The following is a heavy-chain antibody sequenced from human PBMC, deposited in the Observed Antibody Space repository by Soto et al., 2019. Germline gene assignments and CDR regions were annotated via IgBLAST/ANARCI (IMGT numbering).Heavy chain of an antibody. CDR3: ARLGIPHAFDI. CDR2: IYYSGST. CDR1: GGSISSYY. D-gene: IGHD6-13*01. J-gene: IGHJ3*02. V-gene: IGHV4-59*08. Sequence: PSETLSLTCTVSGGSISSYYWSWIRQPPGKGLEWIGYIYYSGSTNYNPSLKSRVTIPVDTSKNQSSLKLSSVTAADTAVYYCARLGIPHAFDIWGQGTMVTVSS.